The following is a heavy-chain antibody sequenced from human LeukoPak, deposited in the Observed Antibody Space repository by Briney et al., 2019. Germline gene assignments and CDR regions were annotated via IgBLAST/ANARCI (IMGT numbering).Heavy chain of an antibody. Sequence: RASVKVSCKASGYTFTSYDINWVRQATGQGLEWMGWMNPNSGNTGYAQKFQGRVTMTRNTSISTAYMELSSLRSEDTAVYYCAREGLFPENAFDIWGQGTMVTVSS. CDR3: AREGLFPENAFDI. J-gene: IGHJ3*02. D-gene: IGHD3-3*01. V-gene: IGHV1-8*01. CDR2: MNPNSGNT. CDR1: GYTFTSYD.